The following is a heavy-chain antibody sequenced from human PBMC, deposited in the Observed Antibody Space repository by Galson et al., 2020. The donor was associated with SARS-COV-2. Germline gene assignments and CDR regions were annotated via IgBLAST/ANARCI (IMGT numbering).Heavy chain of an antibody. CDR1: GFTFSSYS. CDR3: ARDGFPIVVTHFDY. Sequence: GGSLRLSCAASGFTFSSYSMNWVRQAPGKGLEWVSSISSSSSYIYYADSVKGRFTISRDNAKNSLYLQMNSLRAEDTAVYYCARDGFPIVVTHFDYWGQGTLVTVSS. D-gene: IGHD3-22*01. J-gene: IGHJ4*02. CDR2: ISSSSSYI. V-gene: IGHV3-21*01.